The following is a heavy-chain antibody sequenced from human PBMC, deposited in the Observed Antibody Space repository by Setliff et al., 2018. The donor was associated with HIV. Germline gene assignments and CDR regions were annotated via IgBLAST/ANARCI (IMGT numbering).Heavy chain of an antibody. J-gene: IGHJ4*02. D-gene: IGHD3-10*01. CDR2: IYYSGNS. V-gene: IGHV4-31*03. CDR1: GGSISSTNYY. CDR3: ARDVSIRGGYYFDY. Sequence: SETLSLTCTVSGGSISSTNYYWTWLRQHPGKGLEWIGYIYYSGNSDYNPSLKSRVTISVDTSKNQFSLKLSSVTAADTAVYYCARDVSIRGGYYFDYWGQRTLVTVSS.